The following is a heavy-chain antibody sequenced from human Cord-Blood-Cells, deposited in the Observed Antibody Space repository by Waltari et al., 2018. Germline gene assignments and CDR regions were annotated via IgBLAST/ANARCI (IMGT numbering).Heavy chain of an antibody. CDR2: IIRICGTA. CDR1: GGTFSSYA. Sequence: QVQLVQSGAEVKKPGSSVKVSCKASGGTFSSYAISWVRQAPGQGLEWMGGIIRICGTANYAQKFQGRVTITADESTSTAYMELSSLRSEDTAVYYCARADDFWSGYYDAFDIWGQGTMVTVSS. J-gene: IGHJ3*02. CDR3: ARADDFWSGYYDAFDI. D-gene: IGHD3-3*01. V-gene: IGHV1-69*01.